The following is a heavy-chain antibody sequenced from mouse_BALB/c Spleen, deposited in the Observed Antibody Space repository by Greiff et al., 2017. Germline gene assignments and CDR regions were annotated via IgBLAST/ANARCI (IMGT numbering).Heavy chain of an antibody. J-gene: IGHJ4*01. CDR2: ISYSGST. CDR1: GYSITSDYA. D-gene: IGHD2-4*01. Sequence: EVQLQQSGPGLVKPSQSLSLTCTVTGYSITSDYAWNWIRQFPGNKLEWMGYISYSGSTSYNPSLKSRISITRDTSKNQFFLQLNSVTTEDTATYYCARGGDYDGAPMDYWGQGTSVTVSS. CDR3: ARGGDYDGAPMDY. V-gene: IGHV3-2*02.